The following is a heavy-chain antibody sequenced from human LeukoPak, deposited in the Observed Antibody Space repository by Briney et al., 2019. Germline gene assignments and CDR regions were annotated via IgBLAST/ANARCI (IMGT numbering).Heavy chain of an antibody. D-gene: IGHD5-18*01. CDR3: ARFSRGYSYGHDY. J-gene: IGHJ4*02. Sequence: SETLSLTCTVSGGSISSSSYYWGWIRQPPGKGLEWIGSIYYSGSTYYNPSLKSRVPISVDTSKNQFSLKLSSVTAADTAVYYCARFSRGYSYGHDYWGQGTLVTVSS. CDR1: GGSISSSSYY. CDR2: IYYSGST. V-gene: IGHV4-39*01.